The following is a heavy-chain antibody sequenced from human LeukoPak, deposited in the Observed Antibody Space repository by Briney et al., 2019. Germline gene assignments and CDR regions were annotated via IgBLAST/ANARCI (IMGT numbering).Heavy chain of an antibody. CDR1: GFTFSSYS. Sequence: GGSLRLSCAASGFTFSSYSMNWVRQAPGKGLEWVSYISSSSSTICYADSVKGRFTISRDNAKNSLYLQMNSLRAEDTAVYYCARDDFWSGYYDYWGQGTLVTVSS. CDR3: ARDDFWSGYYDY. J-gene: IGHJ4*02. V-gene: IGHV3-48*01. D-gene: IGHD3-3*01. CDR2: ISSSSSTI.